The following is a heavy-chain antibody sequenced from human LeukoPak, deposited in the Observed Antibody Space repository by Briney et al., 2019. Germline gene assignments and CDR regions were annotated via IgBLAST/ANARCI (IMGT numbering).Heavy chain of an antibody. CDR1: GYTSTSYY. CDR2: ISPSGGST. V-gene: IGHV1-46*01. J-gene: IGHJ6*02. CDR3: ARDQRYDFWSGFLSYYYGMDV. Sequence: ASVKVSCKASGYTSTSYYIHWVRQAPGQGLEWMGTISPSGGSTSYAQKFQGRVTMTRDTSTGTVYMEMSSLRSDDTAVYYCARDQRYDFWSGFLSYYYGMDVWGQGTTVTVSS. D-gene: IGHD3-3*01.